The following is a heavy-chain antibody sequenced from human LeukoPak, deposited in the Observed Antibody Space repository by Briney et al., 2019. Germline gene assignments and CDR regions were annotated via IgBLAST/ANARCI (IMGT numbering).Heavy chain of an antibody. CDR3: ARPGYSYGYPREYVY. Sequence: PSETLSLTCAVYGGSFSGYYWSWIRQPPGKGLEWIGEINHSGSTNYNPSLKGRVTISVDTSKNQFSLKLSSVTAADTAVYYCARPGYSYGYPREYVYWGQGTLVTVSS. J-gene: IGHJ4*02. V-gene: IGHV4-34*01. CDR2: INHSGST. CDR1: GGSFSGYY. D-gene: IGHD5-18*01.